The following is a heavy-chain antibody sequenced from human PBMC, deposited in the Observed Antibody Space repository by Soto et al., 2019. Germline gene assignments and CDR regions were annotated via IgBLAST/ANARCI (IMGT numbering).Heavy chain of an antibody. CDR1: GFTFSSYA. V-gene: IGHV3-23*01. J-gene: IGHJ4*02. D-gene: IGHD3-22*01. CDR2: ISGSGGNT. Sequence: PGVSLRLSCAASGFTFSSYAMSWVRQAPGMGLEWVSAISGSGGNTHYADSVKGRFTISRDHSKNTLYLQMNSLRAEDTAAYYCAKDLLYDSSGSPVGPFDYWGQGTLVTVSS. CDR3: AKDLLYDSSGSPVGPFDY.